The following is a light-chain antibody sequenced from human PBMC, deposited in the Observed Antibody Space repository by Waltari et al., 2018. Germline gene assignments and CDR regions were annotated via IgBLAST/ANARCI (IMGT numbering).Light chain of an antibody. J-gene: IGLJ3*02. CDR3: QVWDSNTDHPV. CDR1: DIRSQG. Sequence: YVLTPPPPVSVAPGPTATIPCRGHDIRSQGVHRITQKPGQAPALVILDDSDRPSGIPDRFSGSNSGNTATRTIGRGEVGDEAHYYGQVWDSNTDHPVFGGGTELTVL. V-gene: IGLV3-21*02. CDR2: DDS.